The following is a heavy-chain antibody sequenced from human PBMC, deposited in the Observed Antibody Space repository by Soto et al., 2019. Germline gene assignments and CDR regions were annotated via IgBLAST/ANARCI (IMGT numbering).Heavy chain of an antibody. J-gene: IGHJ4*02. CDR3: ASGRWLLLDY. Sequence: SETLSLTCAVYGGSFSGYYWSWIRQPPGKGLEWIGEINHSGSTNYNPSLKSRVTISVDTSKNQFSLKLSSVTAADTAVYYCASGRWLLLDYWGQGTLVTVSS. V-gene: IGHV4-34*01. D-gene: IGHD1-26*01. CDR2: INHSGST. CDR1: GGSFSGYY.